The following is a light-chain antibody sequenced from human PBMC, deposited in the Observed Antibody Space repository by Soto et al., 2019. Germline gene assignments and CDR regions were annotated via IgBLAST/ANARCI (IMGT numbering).Light chain of an antibody. J-gene: IGLJ3*02. CDR3: SSYTSSYTWV. V-gene: IGLV2-18*02. Sequence: QSALTQPPSVSGSPGQSVTISCTGTSSDVGSHNRVSWYQQPPGTAPKLMIYEVNNRPSGVPGRFYGSKSGNTASLTISGLQAEDEADYYCSSYTSSYTWVFGGGTKLTVL. CDR1: SSDVGSHNR. CDR2: EVN.